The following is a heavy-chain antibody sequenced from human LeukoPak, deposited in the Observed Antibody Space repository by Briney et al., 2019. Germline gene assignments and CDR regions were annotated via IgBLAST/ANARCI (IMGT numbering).Heavy chain of an antibody. J-gene: IGHJ4*02. CDR2: IWYDGSNK. Sequence: GGSLRLSCAASGLTFSSYGMHWVRQAPGKGLEWVAVIWYDGSNKYYADSVKGRFTISRDNSKNTLYLQMNSLRAEDTAVYYCARETTAHPGSFDYWGQGTLVTVSS. CDR3: ARETTAHPGSFDY. D-gene: IGHD1-14*01. CDR1: GLTFSSYG. V-gene: IGHV3-33*01.